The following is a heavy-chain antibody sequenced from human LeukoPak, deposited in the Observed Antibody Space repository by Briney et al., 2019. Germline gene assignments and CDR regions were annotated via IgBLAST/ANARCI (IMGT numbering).Heavy chain of an antibody. D-gene: IGHD3-22*01. J-gene: IGHJ4*02. V-gene: IGHV3-23*01. Sequence: GGSLRLSCAASGFTFSNYAMRWVRQAPGKGLEWVSAISGSGGTTYYADSVKGRFTISRDNSKKTLNLQLKSLRAEDTAVYYCAREGSGYYDDYWGQGTLVTVSS. CDR3: AREGSGYYDDY. CDR1: GFTFSNYA. CDR2: ISGSGGTT.